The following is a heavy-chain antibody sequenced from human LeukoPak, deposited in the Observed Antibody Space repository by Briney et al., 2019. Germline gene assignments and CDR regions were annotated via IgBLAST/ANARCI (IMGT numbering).Heavy chain of an antibody. J-gene: IGHJ5*02. V-gene: IGHV3-9*03. Sequence: GGSLRLSCAASGFTFDDYAMHWVRQAPGKGLEWVSGISWNSGSIGYADSVKGRFTISRDNAKNSLYLQMNSLRVEDMALYYCAKESIPRLRFDPWGQGTLVTVSS. D-gene: IGHD6-6*01. CDR3: AKESIPRLRFDP. CDR1: GFTFDDYA. CDR2: ISWNSGSI.